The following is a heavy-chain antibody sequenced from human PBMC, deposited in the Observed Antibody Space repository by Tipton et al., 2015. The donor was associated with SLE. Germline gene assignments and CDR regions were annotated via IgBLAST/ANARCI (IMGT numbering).Heavy chain of an antibody. CDR1: GFTFSSYA. V-gene: IGHV3-23*01. CDR2: ISGSGDGT. D-gene: IGHD6-19*01. Sequence: SLRLSCAASGFTFSSYALSWVRQAPGKGLEWVSSISGSGDGTYYADSVKGRLPISRDKFKNTLYLQIRSLRAEDTAVYYCAKDALFSGWVVSGAFDVWGQGTMVTVSS. CDR3: AKDALFSGWVVSGAFDV. J-gene: IGHJ3*01.